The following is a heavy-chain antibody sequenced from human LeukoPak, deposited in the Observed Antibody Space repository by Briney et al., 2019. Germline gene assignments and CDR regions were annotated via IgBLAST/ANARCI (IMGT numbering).Heavy chain of an antibody. CDR1: GYTFTGYY. Sequence: GASVKVSCKASGYTFTGYYMHWVRQAPGQGLEWMGWINPNSGGTNYAQKFQGRVTMTRDTSISTSYMELSRLRSDDTAVYYCARDSGRYYYDSSGYYPPGHLDYWGQGTLVTVSS. V-gene: IGHV1-2*02. J-gene: IGHJ4*02. CDR3: ARDSGRYYYDSSGYYPPGHLDY. CDR2: INPNSGGT. D-gene: IGHD3-22*01.